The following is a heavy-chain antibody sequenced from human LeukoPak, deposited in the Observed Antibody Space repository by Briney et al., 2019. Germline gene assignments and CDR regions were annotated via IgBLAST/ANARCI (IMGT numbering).Heavy chain of an antibody. V-gene: IGHV1-2*02. J-gene: IGHJ4*02. CDR1: GYTFTGYY. D-gene: IGHD3-10*01. CDR2: INPNSGGT. CDR3: ARVDSITMVRGGYYFDY. Sequence: ASVKVSCKASGYTFTGYYMHWVRQAPGQGLEWMGWINPNSGGTNYAQKFQGRVTMTRDTSISTAYMELSRLRSDDTAVYYCARVDSITMVRGGYYFDYWGQGTLVTVSS.